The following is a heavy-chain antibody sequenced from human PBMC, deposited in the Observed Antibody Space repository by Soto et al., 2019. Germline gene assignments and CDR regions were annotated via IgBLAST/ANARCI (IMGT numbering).Heavy chain of an antibody. CDR2: IYSGGST. V-gene: IGHV3-66*04. J-gene: IGHJ4*02. CDR1: GVTVSSNY. CDR3: ARHGYNYGGGYFDY. D-gene: IGHD5-18*01. Sequence: EVQLVESGGGLVQPGGSLRLSCAASGVTVSSNYMSWVRQAPGKGLEWVSVIYSGGSTYYADSVKGRFTISRDNSKNTLYLKMNSRRAEDTAVYYCARHGYNYGGGYFDYWGQGTLVTVSS.